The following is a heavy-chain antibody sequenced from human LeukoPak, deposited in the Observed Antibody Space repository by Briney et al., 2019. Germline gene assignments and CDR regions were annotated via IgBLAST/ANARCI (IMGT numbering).Heavy chain of an antibody. CDR1: GFTFSSYE. CDR3: AELGITMIGGV. J-gene: IGHJ6*04. CDR2: ISSSGSTI. V-gene: IGHV3-48*03. Sequence: PGGSLRLSCAASGFTFSSYEMSWVRQAPGKGLEWVSYISSSGSTIYYADSVKGRFAISRDNAKNSLYLQMNSLRAEDTAVYYCAELGITMIGGVWGKGTTVTISS. D-gene: IGHD3-10*02.